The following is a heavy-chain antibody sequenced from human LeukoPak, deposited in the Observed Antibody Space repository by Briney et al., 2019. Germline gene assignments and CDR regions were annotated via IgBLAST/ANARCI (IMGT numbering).Heavy chain of an antibody. CDR1: GGSFSGYY. D-gene: IGHD3/OR15-3a*01. V-gene: IGHV4-34*01. CDR3: ARDFGFFDL. CDR2: INHSGST. J-gene: IGHJ2*01. Sequence: SETLSLTCAVYGGSFSGYYWSWIRQPPGKGLEWIGEINHSGSTNYNPSLKSRVTISVDTSKNQFSLKLSSVTAADTAVYYCARDFGFFDLWGRGTLVTVSS.